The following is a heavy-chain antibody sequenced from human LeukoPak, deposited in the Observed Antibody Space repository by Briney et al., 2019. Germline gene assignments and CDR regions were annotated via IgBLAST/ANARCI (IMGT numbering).Heavy chain of an antibody. V-gene: IGHV3-23*01. CDR2: ISGSGGST. CDR1: GFTFSSYA. CDR3: ATDVSRTGTSY. J-gene: IGHJ4*02. D-gene: IGHD1-7*01. Sequence: GGSLRLSCAASGFTFSSYAMSWVRQAPGKGLEWVSAISGSGGSTYYADSVKGRFTISRNNSKNTLYLQMNSLRAEDTAVYYCATDVSRTGTSYWGQGTLVTVSS.